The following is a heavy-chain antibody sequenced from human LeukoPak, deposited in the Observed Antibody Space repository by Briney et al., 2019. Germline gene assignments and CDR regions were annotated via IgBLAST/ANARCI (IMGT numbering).Heavy chain of an antibody. CDR2: INHSGST. J-gene: IGHJ4*02. Sequence: SETLSLTCAVYGGALSGYYWSWIRQPPGKGLEWIWEINHSGSTNYNPSLKSRVTISVDTSKNQFSLKLSSVTAADTAVYYCARFNGGYGGHVDYWGQGTLVTVSS. D-gene: IGHD5-12*01. CDR3: ARFNGGYGGHVDY. V-gene: IGHV4-34*01. CDR1: GGALSGYY.